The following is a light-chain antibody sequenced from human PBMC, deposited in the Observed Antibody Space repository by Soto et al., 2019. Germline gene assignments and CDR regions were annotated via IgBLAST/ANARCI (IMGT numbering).Light chain of an antibody. J-gene: IGLJ3*02. V-gene: IGLV2-14*01. CDR3: SSYTTTSTWV. CDR2: EVS. CDR1: SSDVGGYNF. Sequence: QSVLTQPASVSGSPGQSITISCTGTSSDVGGYNFVSWYQQHPDKAPKLMIYEVSNRPSGVSNRFSGSKSGDTASLTISGLQAEDEGDYYCSSYTTTSTWVFGGGTKLTVL.